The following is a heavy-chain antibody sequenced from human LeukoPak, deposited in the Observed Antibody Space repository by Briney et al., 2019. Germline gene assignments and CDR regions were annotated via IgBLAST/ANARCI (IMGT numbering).Heavy chain of an antibody. J-gene: IGHJ5*02. V-gene: IGHV3-74*01. CDR2: INTDGSRI. CDR3: ARVLSGSWDWFDP. D-gene: IGHD3-22*01. CDR1: GFTFSNYW. Sequence: GGSLRLSCAASGFTFSNYWMHWVRHAPGKGLVWVSRINTDGSRITYADSVKGRFTISRDNAMNTVYLQMNSLRAEDTAVYYCARVLSGSWDWFDPWDQGTLVTVSS.